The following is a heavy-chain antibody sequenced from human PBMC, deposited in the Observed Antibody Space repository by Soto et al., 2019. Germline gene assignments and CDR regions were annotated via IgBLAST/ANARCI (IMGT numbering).Heavy chain of an antibody. CDR1: GFTFRSYA. CDR3: AREDSGYYVDAVDI. J-gene: IGHJ3*02. D-gene: IGHD5-12*01. Sequence: QVKLVESGGGVVQPGRSLRLSCAASGFTFRSYAMHWVRQAPGKGLEWVAVISYDGSNKFYADSVKGRFTISRDNSKDTLYLQRNSPRAEDTAVYYCAREDSGYYVDAVDIWGQGTRVTVSS. CDR2: ISYDGSNK. V-gene: IGHV3-30-3*01.